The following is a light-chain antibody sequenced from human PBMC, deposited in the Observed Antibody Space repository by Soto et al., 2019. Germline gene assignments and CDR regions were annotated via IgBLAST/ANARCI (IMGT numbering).Light chain of an antibody. CDR3: QQFNSYPIT. CDR1: QGISSN. J-gene: IGKJ5*01. V-gene: IGKV1-9*01. Sequence: DIQLTHSPSFLSASVGDRVTITCRASQGISSNLAWYQQKPGKAPKLLIYAASTLQSGVPSRFSGSGSGTEFTLTISSLQPEDFATYYCQQFNSYPITCGQGTRREIK. CDR2: AAS.